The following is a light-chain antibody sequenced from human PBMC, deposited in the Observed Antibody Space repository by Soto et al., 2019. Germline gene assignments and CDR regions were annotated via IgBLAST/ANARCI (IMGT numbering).Light chain of an antibody. CDR3: SSYAGSNNPYV. V-gene: IGLV2-8*01. CDR1: SGDIGGYDY. J-gene: IGLJ1*01. CDR2: EVT. Sequence: QSALTQPPSASGSPGQSVTISCTGTSGDIGGYDYVSWYQQHPGTAPKLMIYEVTKRPLGVPDRFSGSKSGNTASLTVSGLQAEDEADYYCSSYAGSNNPYVFGTGTKLTVL.